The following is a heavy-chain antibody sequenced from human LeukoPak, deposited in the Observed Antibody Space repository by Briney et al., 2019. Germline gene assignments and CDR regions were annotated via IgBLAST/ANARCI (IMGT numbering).Heavy chain of an antibody. CDR2: VYSGGSS. CDR3: ARVLRAASWRSYDY. D-gene: IGHD5-18*01. CDR1: GGSVSTYY. V-gene: IGHV4-59*02. J-gene: IGHJ4*02. Sequence: RPSETLSLTCSISGGSVSTYYRNWIRQSPGKGLEWIGFVYSGGSSNYNPSLKSRVAMSVDKSRNQFSLRLNSMTAADTAVYYCARVLRAASWRSYDYWGQGSLVTVSS.